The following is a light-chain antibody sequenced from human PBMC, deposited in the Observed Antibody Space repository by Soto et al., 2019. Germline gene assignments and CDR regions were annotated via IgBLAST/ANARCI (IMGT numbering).Light chain of an antibody. CDR3: QQYNNWPTWT. CDR2: GAS. Sequence: EIVLTQSPGTLSVSPGERATLSCRASQSVSSNLAWYQQKPGQAPRLLIYGASTRATGIPARFSGGGSETEFTLSISGLQSEDSAVYYCQQYNNWPTWTFGQGTKVDIK. CDR1: QSVSSN. J-gene: IGKJ1*01. V-gene: IGKV3-15*01.